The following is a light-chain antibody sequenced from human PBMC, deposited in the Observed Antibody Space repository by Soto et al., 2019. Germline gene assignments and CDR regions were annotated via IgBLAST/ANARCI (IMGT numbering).Light chain of an antibody. Sequence: EVVMEQSPATLSVSPGERATLSCRASQDVGSYLAWYQQKPGQGPRLLIHGASTRASGVPARFSASGSGTEFTLTISSLQSEDFAVYYCQQYDDWPPITFGQGTRLEIK. CDR1: QDVGSY. CDR2: GAS. J-gene: IGKJ5*01. CDR3: QQYDDWPPIT. V-gene: IGKV3D-15*01.